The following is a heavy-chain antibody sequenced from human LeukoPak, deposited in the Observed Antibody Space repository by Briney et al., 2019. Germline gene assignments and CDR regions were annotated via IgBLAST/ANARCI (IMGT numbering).Heavy chain of an antibody. CDR3: AKDRLARGVDF. V-gene: IGHV3-53*01. J-gene: IGHJ4*02. CDR2: IYTGGST. Sequence: GGSLRLSCAASGFTVSSNYMSWVRQAPGKGLEWVSVIYTGGSTYYADSVKGRFTISRDNSKTTLYLRVNSLRAEDTAVYYCAKDRLARGVDFWGQGTLVIVTS. D-gene: IGHD3-3*02. CDR1: GFTVSSNY.